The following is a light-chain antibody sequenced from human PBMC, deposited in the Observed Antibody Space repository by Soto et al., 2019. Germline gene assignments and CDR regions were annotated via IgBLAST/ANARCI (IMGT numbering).Light chain of an antibody. Sequence: DIQMTQSPSSLSASVGDSVTIXXRAGQSVRSYLHWYQQKPGKAPNLLIYAVSSLQNGVSSRFSGSGSGTDFTLSISNLQPEDLGTYYCQQTSSTPTFGGGTKVDIK. CDR2: AVS. CDR1: QSVRSY. J-gene: IGKJ4*01. CDR3: QQTSSTPT. V-gene: IGKV1-39*01.